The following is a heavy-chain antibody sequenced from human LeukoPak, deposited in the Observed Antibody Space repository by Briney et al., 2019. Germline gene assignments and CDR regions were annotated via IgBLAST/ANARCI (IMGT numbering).Heavy chain of an antibody. D-gene: IGHD5-24*01. CDR3: AKDGSIEMATNYYYYYGMDV. Sequence: GGSLRLSCAASGFTFSSYAMSWVRQAPGKGLEWVSAISGSGGSTYYADSVKGRFTISRDNSKNTLYLQMNSLRAEDTAVYYCAKDGSIEMATNYYYYYGMDVWGQGTTVTVPS. CDR1: GFTFSSYA. V-gene: IGHV3-23*01. CDR2: ISGSGGST. J-gene: IGHJ6*02.